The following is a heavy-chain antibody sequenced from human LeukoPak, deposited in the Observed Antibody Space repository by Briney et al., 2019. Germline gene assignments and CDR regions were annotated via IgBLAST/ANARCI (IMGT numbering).Heavy chain of an antibody. D-gene: IGHD6-13*01. CDR3: ARNLIPEQLVLNF. CDR1: GGSISRGSYY. J-gene: IGHJ4*02. V-gene: IGHV4-61*02. CDR2: IYTSGST. Sequence: SETLSLTCTVSGGSISRGSYYWSWIRQPAGKGLEWIGRIYTSGSTKYNPSLKSRVTISVDTSKNQFSLNLKSVTPEDTAVYYCARNLIPEQLVLNFWGQGTLVTVSS.